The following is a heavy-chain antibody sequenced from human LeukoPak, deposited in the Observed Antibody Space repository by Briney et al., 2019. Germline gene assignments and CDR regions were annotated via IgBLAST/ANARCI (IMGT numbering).Heavy chain of an antibody. CDR3: ARVAGSIDY. CDR2: MNPNSGYT. CDR1: GYTFTTYD. J-gene: IGHJ4*02. Sequence: ASVKVSCKASGYTFTTYDINWVRQATAQGLEWMGGMNPNSGYTGYAQKFQGRVTITRDTSISTAYMELSSLRSEDTAVYYCARVAGSIDYWGQGTLATVSS. V-gene: IGHV1-8*03. D-gene: IGHD6-19*01.